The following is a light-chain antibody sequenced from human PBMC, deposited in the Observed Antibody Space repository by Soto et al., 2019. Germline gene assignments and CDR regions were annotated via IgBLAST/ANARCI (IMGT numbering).Light chain of an antibody. Sequence: DILMTEAPDSLVDSRGDRATVNCKSSQRVFYSSNNKNYLAWYQQKPGQPPKLLIYWASTRESGVPDRFSGSGSGTDFTLTLSSLQAEDVAVYYCQQYFGTPRTFGGGTKVDIK. CDR3: QQYFGTPRT. V-gene: IGKV4-1*01. CDR1: QRVFYSSNNKNY. J-gene: IGKJ4*01. CDR2: WAS.